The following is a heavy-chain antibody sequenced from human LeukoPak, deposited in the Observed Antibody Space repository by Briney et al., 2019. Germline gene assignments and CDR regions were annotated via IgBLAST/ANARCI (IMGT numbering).Heavy chain of an antibody. CDR3: AREGTTGGYYDY. J-gene: IGHJ4*02. Sequence: NHGESLKISCKGSGYTFTSNWIAWVRQMPGKGLEWMGIIYPGDSDTRYGPSFQGQVTISVDKSISTAYLQWSSLKASDSAMYYCAREGTTGGYYDYWGQGTQVTVSS. CDR1: GYTFTSNW. V-gene: IGHV5-51*01. CDR2: IYPGDSDT. D-gene: IGHD1-7*01.